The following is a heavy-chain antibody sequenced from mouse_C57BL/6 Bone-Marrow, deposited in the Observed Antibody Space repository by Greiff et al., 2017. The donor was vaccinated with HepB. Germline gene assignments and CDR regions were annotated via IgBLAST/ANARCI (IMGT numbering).Heavy chain of an antibody. D-gene: IGHD2-4*01. V-gene: IGHV14-4*01. CDR1: GFNIKDDY. Sequence: VQLQQSGAELVRPGASVKLSCTASGFNIKDDYMHWVKQRPEQGLEWIGWIDPENGDTEYASKFQGKATITADTSSNTAYLQLSSLTSADAAVYYCTTVYDYAAWVAYWGQGTLVTVSA. CDR2: IDPENGDT. CDR3: TTVYDYAAWVAY. J-gene: IGHJ3*01.